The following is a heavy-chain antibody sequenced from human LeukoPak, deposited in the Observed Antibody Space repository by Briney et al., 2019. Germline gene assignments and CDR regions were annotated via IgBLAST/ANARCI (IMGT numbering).Heavy chain of an antibody. J-gene: IGHJ4*02. CDR3: AKSKGVGATDY. D-gene: IGHD1-26*01. CDR2: ISGSVGST. CDR1: EFTFNNYA. Sequence: GGSLRLSCAASEFTFNNYAMSWVRQAPGKGLEWVSTISGSVGSTYYADSVKGRFTISSDNSKNTLFLQMSSLRAEDTAVYYCAKSKGVGATDYWGQGTLVTVSS. V-gene: IGHV3-23*01.